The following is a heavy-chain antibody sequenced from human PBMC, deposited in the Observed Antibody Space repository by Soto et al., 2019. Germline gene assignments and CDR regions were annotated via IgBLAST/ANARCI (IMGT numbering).Heavy chain of an antibody. J-gene: IGHJ3*02. Sequence: GGSLRLSCVASGFNFNNAWMNWVRQAPGKGLEWVGQIKSKIDGGTTDYAAPVKGRFTISRDDSKNTLYLQMNSLKIEETAVYYCTTLSAFDIWGQGTMVTVSS. CDR2: IKSKIDGGTT. V-gene: IGHV3-15*07. CDR3: TTLSAFDI. CDR1: GFNFNNAW.